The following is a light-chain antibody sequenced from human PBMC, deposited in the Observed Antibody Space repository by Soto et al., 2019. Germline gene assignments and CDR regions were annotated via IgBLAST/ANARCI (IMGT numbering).Light chain of an antibody. J-gene: IGLJ2*01. V-gene: IGLV1-40*01. CDR3: QSYDSSLSGSI. Sequence: QSVLTQPPSLSGAPGQRVTISCTGGSSNIGAGFDVHWYQRLPGTAPKLLIFGKNNRPSWVPDRFSGSKSGTSASLAITGLQAEDEGDYYCQSYDSSLSGSIFGGGTKLTVL. CDR2: GKN. CDR1: SSNIGAGFD.